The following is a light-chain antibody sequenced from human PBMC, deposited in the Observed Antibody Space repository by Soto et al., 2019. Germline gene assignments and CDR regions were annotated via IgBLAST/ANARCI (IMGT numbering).Light chain of an antibody. CDR2: RXS. CDR1: PSVITSY. CDR3: QQYKKRPPL. V-gene: IGKV3-20*01. Sequence: IVSASTRGTVALSQGERATLFXGASPSVITSYLAWYQQEPGXAPTVXXARXSSTATGSPDRFSGSGSATDFTLPISRLDPSYFAVYYFQQYKKRPPLFGQGTRLEIK. J-gene: IGKJ5*01.